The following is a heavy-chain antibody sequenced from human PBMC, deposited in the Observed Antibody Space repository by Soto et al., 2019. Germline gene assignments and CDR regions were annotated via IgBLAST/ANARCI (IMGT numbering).Heavy chain of an antibody. J-gene: IGHJ4*02. CDR2: FDYSGRT. CDR1: GGSISSYY. D-gene: IGHD1-26*01. V-gene: IGHV4-59*01. Sequence: SETLSLTCTVSGGSISSYYWTWVRQPPGGGLEWIGFFDYSGRTNYNPSLKSRVSISVDTSENQFSLNLSSVTAADTAVYYCARGSGSLSHWGQGTLVTVSS. CDR3: ARGSGSLSH.